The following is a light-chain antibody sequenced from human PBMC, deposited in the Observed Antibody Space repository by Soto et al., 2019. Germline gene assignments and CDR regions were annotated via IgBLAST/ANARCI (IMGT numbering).Light chain of an antibody. CDR3: AAWDDSLSGRV. CDR1: SSNIGSYY. J-gene: IGLJ3*02. CDR2: SNN. V-gene: IGLV1-47*02. Sequence: QSVLTQPPSASGTPGQRVTISCSGSSSNIGSYYVFWYQQLPGTAPKVLIHSNNQRPSGVPDRFSGSKSGTSASLAISGLRSEDEADYYCAAWDDSLSGRVFGGGTKVTVL.